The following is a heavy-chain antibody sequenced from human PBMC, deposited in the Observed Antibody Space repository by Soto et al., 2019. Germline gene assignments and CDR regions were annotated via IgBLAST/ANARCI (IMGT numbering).Heavy chain of an antibody. Sequence: PAEVTCKECVCTFDSYSRQCVQQAAAQGLEWMGWISAYNGNTNYAQKLQGRVTMNTDTSTSTAYMELRSLRSDDTAVYYCARVSSWSSYYYYGMDVWGQGTTVTGFS. CDR1: VCTFDSYS. V-gene: IGHV1-18*01. D-gene: IGHD6-13*01. CDR3: ARVSSWSSYYYYGMDV. CDR2: ISAYNGNT. J-gene: IGHJ6*02.